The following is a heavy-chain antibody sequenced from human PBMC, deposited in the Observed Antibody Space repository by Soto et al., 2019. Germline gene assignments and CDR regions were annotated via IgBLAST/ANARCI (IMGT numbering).Heavy chain of an antibody. CDR2: ISSSSSHI. V-gene: IGHV3-21*01. CDR3: ASELQPNRELDY. CDR1: GFTFSNYN. J-gene: IGHJ4*02. Sequence: PGGSLRLSCAASGFTFSNYNMNWVRQAPGKGLEWVSSISSSSSHIYYADSVKGRFTISRDNAKNSLYLLMNGLRAEDTAVYHCASELQPNRELDYWGQGPLVTVYS. D-gene: IGHD1-1*01.